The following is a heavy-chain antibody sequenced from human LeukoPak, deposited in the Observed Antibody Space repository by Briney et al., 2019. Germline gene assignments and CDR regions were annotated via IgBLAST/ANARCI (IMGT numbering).Heavy chain of an antibody. D-gene: IGHD4-17*01. CDR3: AKDYRPLTTVTTFDY. CDR1: GFTVSDNY. J-gene: IGHJ4*02. Sequence: GGSLRLSCAASGFTVSDNYISWVRQAPGKGLEWVSVIYSGGNTYYADSVKGRFTISRDNAKNSLYLQMNSLRAEDTALYYCAKDYRPLTTVTTFDYWGQGTLVTVSS. V-gene: IGHV3-53*05. CDR2: IYSGGNT.